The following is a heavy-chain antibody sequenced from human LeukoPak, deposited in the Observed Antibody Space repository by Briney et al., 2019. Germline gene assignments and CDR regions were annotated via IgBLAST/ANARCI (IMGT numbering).Heavy chain of an antibody. Sequence: PGGSLRLSCAASRFTFSSYAMSWVRQAPGKGLEWVSAISGSGGSTYYADSVKGRFTISRDNSKNTLYLQMNSLRAEDTAVYYCAKVPAAYNWFDPWGQGTLVTVSS. D-gene: IGHD6-25*01. CDR3: AKVPAAYNWFDP. V-gene: IGHV3-23*01. CDR2: ISGSGGST. J-gene: IGHJ5*02. CDR1: RFTFSSYA.